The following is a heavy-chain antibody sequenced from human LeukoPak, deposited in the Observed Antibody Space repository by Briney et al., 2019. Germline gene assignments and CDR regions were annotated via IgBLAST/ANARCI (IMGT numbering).Heavy chain of an antibody. J-gene: IGHJ4*02. CDR2: IYPGDSDT. D-gene: IGHD3-10*01. V-gene: IGHV5-51*01. Sequence: GESLKISCKGSGYSFTSYWIGWVRQMPGKGLEWMGIIYPGDSDTRYSPSFQGQVTISADKSISTAYLQWSSLKASDTAMYYCARPFFYGSGSHYLNYFDYWDQGTLVTVSS. CDR1: GYSFTSYW. CDR3: ARPFFYGSGSHYLNYFDY.